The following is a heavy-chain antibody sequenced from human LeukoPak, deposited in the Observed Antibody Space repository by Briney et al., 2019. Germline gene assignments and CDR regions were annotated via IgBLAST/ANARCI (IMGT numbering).Heavy chain of an antibody. CDR1: GYTFTSYA. Sequence: EASVKVSCKAPGYTFTSYAMHWVRQAPGQRLEWMGWINAGNGNTKYSQKFQGRVTITRDTSASTAYMELSSLRSEDTAVYYCARAGYCSSITCYQEGFDPWGQGTLVTVSS. CDR2: INAGNGNT. J-gene: IGHJ5*02. CDR3: ARAGYCSSITCYQEGFDP. V-gene: IGHV1-3*01. D-gene: IGHD2-2*01.